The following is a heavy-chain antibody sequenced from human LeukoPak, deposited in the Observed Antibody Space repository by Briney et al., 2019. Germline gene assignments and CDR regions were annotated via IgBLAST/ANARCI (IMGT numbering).Heavy chain of an antibody. CDR1: GGSISSSSYY. Sequence: ASETLSLTCTVSGGSISSSSYYWGWIRQPPGKGLEWIGSIYYSGSTYYNPSLKSRVTISVDTSKNQFSLKLSSVTAADTAVYYCARPRYSGYDFGYWGQGTLVTVSS. D-gene: IGHD5-12*01. CDR3: ARPRYSGYDFGY. CDR2: IYYSGST. V-gene: IGHV4-39*01. J-gene: IGHJ4*02.